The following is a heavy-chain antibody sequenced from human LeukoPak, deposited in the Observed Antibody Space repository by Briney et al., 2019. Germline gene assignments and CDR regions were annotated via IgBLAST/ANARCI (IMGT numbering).Heavy chain of an antibody. CDR2: ISGSGGST. V-gene: IGHV3-23*01. CDR1: GFTFSSSA. Sequence: PGGSLRLSCAASGFTFSSSAMSWVRQAPGKGLEWVSAISGSGGSTYYADSVKGRFTISRDNSKNTLYLQMNSLRAEDTAVYYCAKEGAASSGWYGDAFDIWGQGTMVTVSS. J-gene: IGHJ3*02. CDR3: AKEGAASSGWYGDAFDI. D-gene: IGHD6-19*01.